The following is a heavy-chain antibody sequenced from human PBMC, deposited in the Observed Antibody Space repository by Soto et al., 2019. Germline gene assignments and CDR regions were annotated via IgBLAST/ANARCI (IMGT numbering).Heavy chain of an antibody. V-gene: IGHV4-59*02. CDR2: IYNNGNT. Sequence: SETLSLTCTVSGDSVSNYYWSWVRQPPGKGLEWIGYIYNNGNTNYNPSLKSRVTISVDTSKSQFSLTLHSVTAADTAVYYCAIITAVAGYWGQGALVTVSS. J-gene: IGHJ1*01. CDR1: GDSVSNYY. D-gene: IGHD2-15*01. CDR3: AIITAVAGY.